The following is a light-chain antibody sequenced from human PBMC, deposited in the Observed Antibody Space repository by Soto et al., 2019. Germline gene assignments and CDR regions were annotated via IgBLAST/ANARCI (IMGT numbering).Light chain of an antibody. CDR2: SAS. Sequence: DIRMTQSPSTLSASLGDRVTISCRASRNIDSWLAWYQQRPGGIPQLLIYSASNIQNGVPSRFSGSGSGTDFTLTINGLQPDDFATYYCQEFHSSSRTFGQGTRVDMK. V-gene: IGKV1-5*03. J-gene: IGKJ1*01. CDR3: QEFHSSSRT. CDR1: RNIDSW.